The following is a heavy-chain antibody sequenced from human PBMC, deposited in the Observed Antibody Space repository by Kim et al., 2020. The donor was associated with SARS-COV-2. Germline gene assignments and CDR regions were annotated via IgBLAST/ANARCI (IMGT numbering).Heavy chain of an antibody. CDR2: IWDEGINK. CDR1: GFRFSDFG. Sequence: GGSLRLSCVASGFRFSDFGIHWVRQAPGKGLEWVAVIWDEGINKYYATSVRGRFTISRDNSKNTVYLEMNNLGVEDTGVYYCARQACRRTDCYKEHYYYYYMDVWGRGTTATVSS. CDR3: ARQACRRTDCYKEHYYYYYMDV. J-gene: IGHJ6*03. D-gene: IGHD2-2*01. V-gene: IGHV3-33*01.